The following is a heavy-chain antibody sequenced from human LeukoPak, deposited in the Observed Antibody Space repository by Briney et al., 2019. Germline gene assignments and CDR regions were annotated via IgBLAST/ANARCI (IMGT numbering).Heavy chain of an antibody. CDR1: GFNFVGYT. D-gene: IGHD6-6*01. CDR3: AKGAARPDY. CDR2: ISGSGDDT. Sequence: GGSLRLSCAASGFNFVGYTMSWVRRAPGKGLEWVSGISGSGDDTYYVDSVKGRFTISRDNSKNTLYLQMNSLREDDTAVYYCAKGAARPDYWGQGTLVTVSS. J-gene: IGHJ4*02. V-gene: IGHV3-23*01.